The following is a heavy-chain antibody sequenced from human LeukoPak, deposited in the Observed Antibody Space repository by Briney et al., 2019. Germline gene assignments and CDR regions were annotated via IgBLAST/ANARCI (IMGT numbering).Heavy chain of an antibody. Sequence: ASVKVSCKASGYTFTGYYMHWVRQAPGQGLEWMGWISAYNGNTNYAQKLQGRVTMTTDTSTSTAYMELRSLRSDDTAVYYCARAAGKLLWFGELLVWGQGTLVTVSS. V-gene: IGHV1-18*04. J-gene: IGHJ4*02. CDR1: GYTFTGYY. D-gene: IGHD3-10*01. CDR3: ARAAGKLLWFGELLV. CDR2: ISAYNGNT.